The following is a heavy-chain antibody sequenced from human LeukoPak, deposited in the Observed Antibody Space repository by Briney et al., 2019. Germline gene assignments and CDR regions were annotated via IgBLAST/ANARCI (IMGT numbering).Heavy chain of an antibody. D-gene: IGHD3-10*01. Sequence: SVKVSCKASGGTFSNYAINWVRQAPGQGLEWMGGIIPIFGKANYAQKFQGRVTITADESTRTAYMELSSLRSEDTAVYYCARERGLKPPYYYYGMDVWGQGTTVIVPS. V-gene: IGHV1-69*13. CDR2: IIPIFGKA. CDR3: ARERGLKPPYYYYGMDV. CDR1: GGTFSNYA. J-gene: IGHJ6*02.